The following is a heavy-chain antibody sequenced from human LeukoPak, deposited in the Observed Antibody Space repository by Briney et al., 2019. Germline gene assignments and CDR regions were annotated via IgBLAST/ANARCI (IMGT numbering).Heavy chain of an antibody. CDR2: IYPGDSDT. CDR1: GYSFTSYW. V-gene: IGHV5-51*01. Sequence: GESLKISCKGSGYSFTSYWIGWVRQMPGKGLEWMGIIYPGDSDTRYSPSFQGQVTISADKSISTAYLQWSSLKASDTAMYYCARQGGIAVAGENYYYYMDVWGKGTTVTVSS. J-gene: IGHJ6*03. CDR3: ARQGGIAVAGENYYYYMDV. D-gene: IGHD6-19*01.